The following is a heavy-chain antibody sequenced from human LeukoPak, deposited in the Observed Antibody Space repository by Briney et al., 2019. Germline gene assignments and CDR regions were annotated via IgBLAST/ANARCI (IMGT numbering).Heavy chain of an antibody. V-gene: IGHV4-31*03. Sequence: SETLSLTCTVSGGSISSGGYYWSWIRQHPGKGLEWIGYIYYSGSTYYNPSLKSRVTISVDTSKNQFSLKLSSVTAADTAVYYCARDPPGHYYYYGMDVWGQGTTVTVSS. CDR3: ARDPPGHYYYYGMDV. J-gene: IGHJ6*02. CDR1: GGSISSGGYY. CDR2: IYYSGST.